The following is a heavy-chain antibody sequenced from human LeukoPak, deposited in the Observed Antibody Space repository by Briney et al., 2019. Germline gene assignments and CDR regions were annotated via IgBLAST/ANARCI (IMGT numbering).Heavy chain of an antibody. CDR1: GGSFSSYY. J-gene: IGHJ4*02. CDR3: ARPRHHGDYCFDY. CDR2: IYHSGSA. Sequence: SETLSLTCAVSGGSFSSYYWSWIRQPPGKGLEWIGDIYHSGSANYNPSLTSRVTISVDTSKNQFSLKLSSVTAADTAVYYCARPRHHGDYCFDYWGQGTMVTVSS. D-gene: IGHD3-10*01. V-gene: IGHV4-34*01.